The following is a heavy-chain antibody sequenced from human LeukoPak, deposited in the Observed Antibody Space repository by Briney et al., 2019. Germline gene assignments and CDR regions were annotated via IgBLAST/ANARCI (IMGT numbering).Heavy chain of an antibody. CDR3: ARVVPAATYIDY. Sequence: SQTLSLTCTVSGGSISSGDYYWSWIRQPPGKGLEWIGYIYYSGSTYYNPSLKSRVTISVDTSKNQFSLKLSSVTAAETAVYYWARVVPAATYIDYWGQGTLVTVSS. V-gene: IGHV4-30-4*08. CDR1: GGSISSGDYY. CDR2: IYYSGST. J-gene: IGHJ4*02. D-gene: IGHD2-2*01.